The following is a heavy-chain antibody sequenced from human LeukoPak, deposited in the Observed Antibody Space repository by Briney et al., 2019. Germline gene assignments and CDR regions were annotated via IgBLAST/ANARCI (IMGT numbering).Heavy chain of an antibody. D-gene: IGHD3-10*01. CDR3: ARAGLFGDYGSGSYDNYYYYYYMDV. J-gene: IGHJ6*03. CDR1: GGTFSSYA. V-gene: IGHV1-69*06. CDR2: IIPIFGTA. Sequence: SVKVSCKASGGTFSSYAISWVRQAPGQGLEWMGGIIPIFGTANYAQKFQGRVTITADKSTSTAYMELSSLRSEDTAVYYCARAGLFGDYGSGSYDNYYYYYYMDVWGKGTTVTVSS.